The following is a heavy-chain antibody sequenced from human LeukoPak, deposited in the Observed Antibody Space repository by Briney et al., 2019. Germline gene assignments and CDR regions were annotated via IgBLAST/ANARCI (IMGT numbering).Heavy chain of an antibody. J-gene: IGHJ4*02. CDR1: GFTFSSYG. CDR3: VRGAYSSSWLNFDY. CDR2: ISGSGGST. Sequence: GSLRLSCAASGFTFSSYGMSWVRQAPGKGLEWVSAISGSGGSTYYADSVKGQFTISRDNSKNTLYLQMNSLRAEDTAVYYCVRGAYSSSWLNFDYWGQGTLVTVSS. V-gene: IGHV3-23*01. D-gene: IGHD6-13*01.